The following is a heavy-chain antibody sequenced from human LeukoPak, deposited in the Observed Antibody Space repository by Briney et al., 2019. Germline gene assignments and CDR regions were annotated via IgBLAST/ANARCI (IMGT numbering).Heavy chain of an antibody. Sequence: ASVKVSCKASGYTFTSYYIHWVRQASGQGLEWMGVINPSGGSTSYTQKFQGRVTMTRDTSTSTVYMELSSLRSEDTAVYYCARDWQDIVVVPAAIGYYYYYMDVWGKGATVTVSS. CDR3: ARDWQDIVVVPAAIGYYYYYMDV. CDR2: INPSGGST. V-gene: IGHV1-46*01. D-gene: IGHD2-2*01. J-gene: IGHJ6*03. CDR1: GYTFTSYY.